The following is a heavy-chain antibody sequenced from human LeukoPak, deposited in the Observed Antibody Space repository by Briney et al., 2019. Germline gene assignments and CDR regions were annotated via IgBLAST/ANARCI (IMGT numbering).Heavy chain of an antibody. D-gene: IGHD1-26*01. CDR2: INTNTGNP. J-gene: IGHJ4*02. CDR1: GCTFTSFA. V-gene: IGHV7-4-1*02. Sequence: ASVKVSCKASGCTFTSFAMNWVRQAPGQGLEWMGWINTNTGNPTYAQGFTGRFVFSLDTSVSTAYLQISSLKAEDTAVYYCASSIVGALGVYWGQGTLVTVSS. CDR3: ASSIVGALGVY.